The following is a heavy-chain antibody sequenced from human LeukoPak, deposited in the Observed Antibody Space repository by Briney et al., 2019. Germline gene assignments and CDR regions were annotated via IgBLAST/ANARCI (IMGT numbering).Heavy chain of an antibody. J-gene: IGHJ4*02. Sequence: PGGSLRLSCAASGFTLGNYAMSWVRQTPGKGLEWVSVTSGSGQITSHADSVKGRFTISRDNSKNTLYLQMNSLRAEDTAVYYCARDIMKYSSSWYPDYWGQGTLVTVSS. V-gene: IGHV3-23*01. CDR3: ARDIMKYSSSWYPDY. CDR2: TSGSGQIT. D-gene: IGHD6-13*01. CDR1: GFTLGNYA.